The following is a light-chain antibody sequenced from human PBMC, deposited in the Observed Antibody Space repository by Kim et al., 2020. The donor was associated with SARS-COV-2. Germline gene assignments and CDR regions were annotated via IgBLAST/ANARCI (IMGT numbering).Light chain of an antibody. J-gene: IGLJ3*02. CDR3: AAWDDSLSGAL. CDR1: SSNIGMNY. Sequence: GQSVTRSCSGGSSNIGMNYEDWYQHLPGTVHKLLMHRNDQRPSGVPDRFSGCKSGTSASLAISGLRSEDEADYYCAAWDDSLSGALFGGGTQLTVL. CDR2: RND. V-gene: IGLV1-47*01.